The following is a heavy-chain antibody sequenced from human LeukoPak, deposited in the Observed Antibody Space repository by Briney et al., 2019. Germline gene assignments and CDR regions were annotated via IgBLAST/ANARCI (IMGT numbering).Heavy chain of an antibody. CDR3: ASHRDGYNF. CDR1: GGSISSYY. J-gene: IGHJ4*02. D-gene: IGHD5-24*01. Sequence: ETLSLTCTVSGGSISSYYWSWIRQPPGKGLERIGYIYYSGSTNYNPSLKSRVTITVDTSKNQFSMKLSSMTAADTAVYYCASHRDGYNFWGQGTLVTVSS. CDR2: IYYSGST. V-gene: IGHV4-59*01.